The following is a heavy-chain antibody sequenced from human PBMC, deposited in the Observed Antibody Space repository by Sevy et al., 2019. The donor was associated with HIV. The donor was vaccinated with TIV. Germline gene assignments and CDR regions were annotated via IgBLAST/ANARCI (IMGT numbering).Heavy chain of an antibody. CDR1: GFTFSDYY. CDR2: ISSTGSKT. J-gene: IGHJ1*01. CDR3: ARDRAHYGSNGPFRH. V-gene: IGHV3-11*04. Sequence: GGSLRLSCAASGFTFSDYYMSWIRQAPGKGLEWISYISSTGSKTYYADSVKGRFTMSRENAKNSLYLQTNSLKTEDTAIYYCARDRAHYGSNGPFRHWGQGTLVTVSS. D-gene: IGHD3-22*01.